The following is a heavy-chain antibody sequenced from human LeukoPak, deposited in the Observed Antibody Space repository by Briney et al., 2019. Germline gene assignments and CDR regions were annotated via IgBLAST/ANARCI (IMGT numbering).Heavy chain of an antibody. Sequence: PSQTLSLTCTVSGGSISSGGYYWSWIRQHPGKGLEWIGYIYYSGSTYYNPSLKSRVTISVDTSKNQFSLKLSSVTAADTAVYYCAREATVVGVFDYWGQGTLVTVSS. V-gene: IGHV4-31*03. J-gene: IGHJ4*02. CDR3: AREATVVGVFDY. CDR2: IYYSGST. D-gene: IGHD4-23*01. CDR1: GGSISSGGYY.